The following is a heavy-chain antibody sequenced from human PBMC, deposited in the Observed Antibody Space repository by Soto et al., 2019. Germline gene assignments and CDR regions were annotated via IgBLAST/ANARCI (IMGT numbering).Heavy chain of an antibody. Sequence: SETLSLTCTVSGGSSSSYYWSWIRQPPGRGLEWIGYIHDTGSTNYNPSLKSRVTISVDTSKKQFSLKLNSVTAADTAVYYCAREQRGGYDFMFDYWGQGTLVTVSS. CDR3: AREQRGGYDFMFDY. D-gene: IGHD5-12*01. CDR1: GGSSSSYY. V-gene: IGHV4-59*01. CDR2: IHDTGST. J-gene: IGHJ4*02.